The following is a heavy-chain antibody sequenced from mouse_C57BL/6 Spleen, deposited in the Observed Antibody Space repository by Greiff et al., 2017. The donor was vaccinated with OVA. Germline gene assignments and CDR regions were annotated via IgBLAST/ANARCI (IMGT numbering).Heavy chain of an antibody. CDR2: ISSGGSYT. CDR3: AREDGSRYYFDY. CDR1: GFTFSSYG. J-gene: IGHJ2*01. Sequence: EVKLVESGGDLVKPGGSLKLSCAASGFTFSSYGMSWVRQTPDKRLEWVATISSGGSYTYYPDSVKGRFTISRDNAKNTLYLQMSSLKSEDTAMYYCAREDGSRYYFDYWGQGTTLTVSS. V-gene: IGHV5-6*01. D-gene: IGHD1-1*01.